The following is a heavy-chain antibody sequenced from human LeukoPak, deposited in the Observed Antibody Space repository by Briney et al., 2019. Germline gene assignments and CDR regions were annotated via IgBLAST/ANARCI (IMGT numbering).Heavy chain of an antibody. V-gene: IGHV5-51*01. CDR2: IYPGDSDT. CDR3: ARGEIRFLEWLSDAFDI. CDR1: GYSFTSYW. Sequence: GESLKISCKGSGYSFTSYWIGRVRQMPGKGLEWMGIIYPGDSDTRYSPSFQGQVTISADKSISTAYLQWSSLKASDTAMYYCARGEIRFLEWLSDAFDIWGQGTMVTVSS. D-gene: IGHD3-3*01. J-gene: IGHJ3*02.